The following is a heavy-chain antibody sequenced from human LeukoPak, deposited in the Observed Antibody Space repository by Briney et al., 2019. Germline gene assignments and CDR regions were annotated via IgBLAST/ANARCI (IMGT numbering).Heavy chain of an antibody. CDR2: IYYSGST. D-gene: IGHD6-25*01. Sequence: SETLSLTCTVSGGSISNGDYYWGWIRQPPGKGLEWIGSIYYSGSTYYNPSLKSRVTISVDTSKNQFSLKLSSVTAADTAVYYCAGDSRRGSGDYWGQGTLVTVSS. CDR1: GGSISNGDYY. J-gene: IGHJ4*02. V-gene: IGHV4-39*07. CDR3: AGDSRRGSGDY.